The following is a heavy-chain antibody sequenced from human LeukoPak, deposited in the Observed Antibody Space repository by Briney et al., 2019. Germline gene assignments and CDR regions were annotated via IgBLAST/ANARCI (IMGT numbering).Heavy chain of an antibody. J-gene: IGHJ6*04. Sequence: GGSLRLSCAASGFTFSGFAMSWVRRTPGKGLEWVGRIKGKTDGGTTDYAAPVKGRFTISRDDSKNTLYLQMNSLKTEDTAVYYCTTDPEFGRAVWGKGTTVTVSS. CDR2: IKGKTDGGTT. CDR3: TTDPEFGRAV. CDR1: GFTFSGFA. V-gene: IGHV3-15*01. D-gene: IGHD1-14*01.